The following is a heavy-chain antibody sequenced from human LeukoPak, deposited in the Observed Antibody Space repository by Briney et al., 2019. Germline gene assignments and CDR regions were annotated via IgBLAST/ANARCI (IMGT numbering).Heavy chain of an antibody. CDR1: GFIFRDYT. Sequence: GGSLRLSCVASGFIFRDYTMNWVRQTPGKGLEWVSAINKGGSYMAYADSVKGRFTVSRDNAKNTLYLQMNSLRAEDTAVYYCARDLPRTSGPWGQGTLVTVSS. V-gene: IGHV3-21*01. J-gene: IGHJ5*02. D-gene: IGHD3-10*01. CDR2: INKGGSYM. CDR3: ARDLPRTSGP.